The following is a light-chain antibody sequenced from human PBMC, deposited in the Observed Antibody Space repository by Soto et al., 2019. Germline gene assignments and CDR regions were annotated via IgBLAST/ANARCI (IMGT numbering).Light chain of an antibody. CDR3: QQYNSYTWT. V-gene: IGKV1-5*03. CDR2: KAS. CDR1: QTISSW. Sequence: DIQMTQSPSTLSGSVGDRVTITCRASQTISSWLAWYQQKPGKAPKLLIYKASTLKSGVPSRFSGSGSGTEFTLTLSSLQPDDFATYYCQQYNSYTWTFGQGTKVDI. J-gene: IGKJ1*01.